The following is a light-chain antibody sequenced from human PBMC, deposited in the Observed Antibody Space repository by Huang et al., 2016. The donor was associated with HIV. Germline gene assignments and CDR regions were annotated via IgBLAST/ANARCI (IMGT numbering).Light chain of an antibody. Sequence: DIQMTQSPSSLSASVGDRVTITCRASQSISSYLNWYQQKPGKAPKLLIYAASSLQSGVPSRFSGSGSGTDFTLTISRLQPEDFATYYCQQSYNTPLLTFGGGTKVEIK. CDR2: AAS. CDR1: QSISSY. J-gene: IGKJ4*01. CDR3: QQSYNTPLLT. V-gene: IGKV1-39*01.